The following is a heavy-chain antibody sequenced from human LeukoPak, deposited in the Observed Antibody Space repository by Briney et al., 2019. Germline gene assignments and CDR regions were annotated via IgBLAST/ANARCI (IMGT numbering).Heavy chain of an antibody. V-gene: IGHV5-51*01. J-gene: IGHJ4*02. D-gene: IGHD2-15*01. Sequence: PGESLKISCKGSGYRFSRYWIGWVRQMPGKGLEWMGIIYPDDSDTRYSPSFQGQVTISADKSISTAYLQWSSLKASDTAMYYCASGTICTGGSCYPDWGQGTLVSVPS. CDR3: ASGTICTGGSCYPD. CDR2: IYPDDSDT. CDR1: GYRFSRYW.